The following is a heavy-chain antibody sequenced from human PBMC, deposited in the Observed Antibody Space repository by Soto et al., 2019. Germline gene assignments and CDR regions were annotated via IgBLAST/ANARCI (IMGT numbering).Heavy chain of an antibody. CDR1: GFTFSSYA. D-gene: IGHD5-18*01. CDR3: VTAYTYGPDAFDI. V-gene: IGHV3-30-3*01. CDR2: IFHDGSDE. J-gene: IGHJ3*02. Sequence: QVQLVESGGGVVQPGRSLRLSCAGSGFTFSSYAMHWVRQAPGKGLEWVAVIFHDGSDEYYADSVKGRLTVSRDNSKNAPNLHLNSLKPEDTAVYYCVTAYTYGPDAFDIWGQGTMVTVTT.